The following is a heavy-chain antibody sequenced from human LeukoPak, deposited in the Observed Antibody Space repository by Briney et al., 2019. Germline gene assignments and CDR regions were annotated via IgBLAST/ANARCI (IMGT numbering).Heavy chain of an antibody. CDR1: GGSISSYY. V-gene: IGHV4-59*01. D-gene: IGHD4-17*01. CDR2: IYYSGSA. Sequence: SETLSLTCTVSGGSISSYYWSWIRQPPGKGLEWIGYIYYSGSANCNPSLKSRVTISVDTSKNQFSLKLSSVTAADTAVYYCARTTIGGMDVWGQGTTVTVSS. J-gene: IGHJ6*02. CDR3: ARTTIGGMDV.